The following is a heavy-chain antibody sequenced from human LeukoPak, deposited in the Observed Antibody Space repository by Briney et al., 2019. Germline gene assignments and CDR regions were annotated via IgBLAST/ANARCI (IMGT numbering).Heavy chain of an antibody. CDR1: GGSISSYY. J-gene: IGHJ4*02. Sequence: SETPSLTCTVSGGSISSYYWSWIRQPPGKGLEWIGYIYTSGSTNYNPSLKSRVTISVDTSKNQFSLKLSSVTAADTAVYYCASTRSFYFDYWGQGTLVTVSS. CDR2: IYTSGST. CDR3: ASTRSFYFDY. V-gene: IGHV4-4*09. D-gene: IGHD6-6*01.